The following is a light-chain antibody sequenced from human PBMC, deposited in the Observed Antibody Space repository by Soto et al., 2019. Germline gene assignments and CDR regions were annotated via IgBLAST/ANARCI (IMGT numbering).Light chain of an antibody. CDR3: QQYGRSLPIT. J-gene: IGKJ5*01. V-gene: IGKV3-20*01. CDR1: QSVSSSY. CDR2: GAS. Sequence: EIVLTQSPGTLSLSPGERATLCCRASQSVSSSYLAWYQQKPGQAPRLLIFGASSRATGIPDRFSGSGSGTDFTLTISRVEPEDFAVYYCQQYGRSLPITFGQGTRLEIK.